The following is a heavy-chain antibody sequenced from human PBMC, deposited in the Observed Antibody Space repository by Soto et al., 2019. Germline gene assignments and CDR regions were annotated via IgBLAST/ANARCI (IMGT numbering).Heavy chain of an antibody. D-gene: IGHD6-13*01. CDR2: IIPILGIA. CDR1: GYTFSSSG. CDR3: ASWGSTLGAFDI. V-gene: IGHV1-69*04. J-gene: IGHJ3*02. Sequence: SVKVSCKASGYTFSSSGISWVRQAPGQGLEWMGRIIPILGIANYAQKFQGRVTITADKSTSTAYMELSSLRSEDTAVYYCASWGSTLGAFDIWGQGTMVTVSS.